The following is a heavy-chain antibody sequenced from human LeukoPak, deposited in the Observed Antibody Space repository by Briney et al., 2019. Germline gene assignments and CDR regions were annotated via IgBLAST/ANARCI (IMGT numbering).Heavy chain of an antibody. V-gene: IGHV3-20*04. CDR1: GFTFDDYG. J-gene: IGHJ4*02. Sequence: RPGGSLSLSWAPSGFTFDDYGMSWVRQAPGKGLEWVSGINWNGGSTGYADSVKGRFTISRDNAKNSLYLQMNSLRAEDTALYYCARASLGATSSGYLDYWGQGTLVTVSS. CDR2: INWNGGST. D-gene: IGHD1-26*01. CDR3: ARASLGATSSGYLDY.